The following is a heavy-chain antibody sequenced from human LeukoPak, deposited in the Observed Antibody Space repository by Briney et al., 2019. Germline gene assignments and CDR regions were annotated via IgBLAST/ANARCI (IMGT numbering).Heavy chain of an antibody. J-gene: IGHJ4*02. CDR2: ISTTSSPT. CDR1: GFSFSSYS. CDR3: ATYDFAF. V-gene: IGHV3-48*04. Sequence: GGSLRLSCAASGFSFSSYSMNWVRQAPGKGLEWVSHISTTSSPTYYADSVEGRFTISRDNAKNSLYLHMNSLRAEDTAVYYCATYDFAFWGPGTLVTVSS.